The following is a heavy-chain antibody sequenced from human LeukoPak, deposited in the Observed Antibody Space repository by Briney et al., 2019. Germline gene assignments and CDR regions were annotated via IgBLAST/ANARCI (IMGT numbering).Heavy chain of an antibody. J-gene: IGHJ6*03. CDR3: ASPARGELGYMDV. Sequence: PSETLSLTCTVSGGSISSSSYYWGWIRQPPGKGLEWIGSIYYSGCTYYNPSLKSRVTISVDTSKNQFSLKLSSVTAADTAVYYCASPARGELGYMDVWGKGTTVTVSS. CDR1: GGSISSSSYY. V-gene: IGHV4-39*01. D-gene: IGHD6-13*01. CDR2: IYYSGCT.